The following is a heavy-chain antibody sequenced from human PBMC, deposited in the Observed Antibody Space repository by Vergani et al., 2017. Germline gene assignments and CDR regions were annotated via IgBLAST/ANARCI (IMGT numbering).Heavy chain of an antibody. CDR3: ARLKGGHWQQQLVDTPVDY. V-gene: IGHV3-21*01. CDR1: GFTFSHYS. D-gene: IGHD6-13*01. CDR2: ISGNNDDV. Sequence: EVQLVESGGVVVQPGGSLRLSCVASGFTFSHYSMNWVRQAPGKGLEWVSSISGNNDDVYYADSVKGRFTISRDNAKNSLYLDMSSLRAEDTAVYYCARLKGGHWQQQLVDTPVDYWGQGTLVTVSS. J-gene: IGHJ4*02.